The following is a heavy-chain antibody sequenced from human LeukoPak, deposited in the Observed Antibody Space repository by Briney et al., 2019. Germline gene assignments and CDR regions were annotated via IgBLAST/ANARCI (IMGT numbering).Heavy chain of an antibody. J-gene: IGHJ6*03. CDR1: GFTFSSYG. CDR3: AKVRAYYYYYYMDV. CDR2: IRYDGSNK. Sequence: GGSLRLSCAASGFTFSSYGMHWVRQAPGKGLEWVALIRYDGSNKYYADSVKGRFTISRDNSKNTLYLQMNSLRAEDTAVYYCAKVRAYYYYYYMDVWGKGTTVTVSS. V-gene: IGHV3-30*02.